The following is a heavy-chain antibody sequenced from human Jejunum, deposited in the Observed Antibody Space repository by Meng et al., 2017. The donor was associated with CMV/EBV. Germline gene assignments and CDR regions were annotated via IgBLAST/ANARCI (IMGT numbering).Heavy chain of an antibody. D-gene: IGHD3-10*01. Sequence: TLKEYGPPLVKPTQTLTLTCTFSGCALSTSRGALGWIRQPPGEALEWLAIIYWNDDKHYSPSLNSRLTITKDTSKNQVVLTMTNMDPVDTATYYCAHRSSGSARAWLDPWGQGTLVTVSS. V-gene: IGHV2-5*01. J-gene: IGHJ5*02. CDR2: IYWNDDK. CDR3: AHRSSGSARAWLDP. CDR1: GCALSTSRGA.